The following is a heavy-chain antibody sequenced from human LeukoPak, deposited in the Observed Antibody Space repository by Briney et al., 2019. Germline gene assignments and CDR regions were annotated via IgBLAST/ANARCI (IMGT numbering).Heavy chain of an antibody. Sequence: PGGSLRLSCAASGFTFSSFAMSWVRQAPGKGLGWVSTISGGGGSTYYADSVKGRFTISRDNSKNTVHLQMNSLRAEDTAIYYCAKDMKVRGIMSIDYWGQGTLVTVSS. CDR1: GFTFSSFA. J-gene: IGHJ4*02. CDR3: AKDMKVRGIMSIDY. D-gene: IGHD3-10*01. V-gene: IGHV3-23*01. CDR2: ISGGGGST.